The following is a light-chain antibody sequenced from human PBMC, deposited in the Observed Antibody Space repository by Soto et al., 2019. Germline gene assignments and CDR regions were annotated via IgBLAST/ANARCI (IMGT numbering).Light chain of an antibody. Sequence: MTQSPFSLSASVGDRVTITCRASQSIASYLNWYQQKPGQAPRVLIYDTSTRATGVPARFSGSRSGPEFTLTSNSLQSEDFAIYYCQPYNNWPLTFGGGTKVDIK. J-gene: IGKJ4*01. CDR1: QSIASY. CDR3: QPYNNWPLT. CDR2: DTS. V-gene: IGKV3-15*01.